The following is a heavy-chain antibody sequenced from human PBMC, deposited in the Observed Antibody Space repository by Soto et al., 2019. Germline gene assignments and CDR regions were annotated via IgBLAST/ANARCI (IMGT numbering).Heavy chain of an antibody. V-gene: IGHV1-69*04. CDR3: AREIFCLGCHQPYYTLV. CDR1: GGTFSSYT. Sequence: GASVKVSCKASGGTFSSYTISWVRQAPGQGLEWMGRIIPILGIANYAQKFQGRVTITADKSTSTAYMELSSLRSEDTAVYYCAREIFCLGCHQPYYTLVSCKAITV. CDR2: IIPILGIA. D-gene: IGHD3-16*01. J-gene: IGHJ6*03.